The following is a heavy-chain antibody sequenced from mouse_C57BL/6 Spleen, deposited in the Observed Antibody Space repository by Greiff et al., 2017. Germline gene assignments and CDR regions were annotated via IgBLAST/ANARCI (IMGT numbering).Heavy chain of an antibody. Sequence: EVMLVESGGGLVKPGGSLKLSCAASGFTFSSYAMSWVRQTPEKRLEWVATISDGGSYTYYPDNVKGRFTISRANAKNNLYLQMSHLKSEDTAIYSCARNDLTGAYWGQGTLVTVSA. CDR3: ARNDLTGAY. CDR1: GFTFSSYA. CDR2: ISDGGSYT. J-gene: IGHJ3*01. V-gene: IGHV5-4*03.